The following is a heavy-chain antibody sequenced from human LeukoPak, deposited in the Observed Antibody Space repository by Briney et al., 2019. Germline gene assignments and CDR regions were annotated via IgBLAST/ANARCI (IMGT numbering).Heavy chain of an antibody. CDR3: ARDGWAWDTAMMTYYFDY. CDR1: GFSFSDYS. V-gene: IGHV3-48*01. J-gene: IGHJ4*02. Sequence: GGSLRLPCAASGFSFSDYSMNWVRQAPGEGLEWVSYISSRRTTIYYADSVKGRFTISRDNAKNSLYLQMNSLRAEDTAVYYCARDGWAWDTAMMTYYFDYWGQGALVTVSS. D-gene: IGHD5-18*01. CDR2: ISSRRTTI.